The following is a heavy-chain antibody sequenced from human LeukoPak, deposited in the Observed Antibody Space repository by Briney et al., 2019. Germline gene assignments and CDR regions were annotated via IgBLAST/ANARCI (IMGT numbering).Heavy chain of an antibody. CDR3: ARVEEDIVVVVAAGDFNWFDP. CDR1: GYTFTSCG. V-gene: IGHV1-18*01. J-gene: IGHJ5*02. D-gene: IGHD2-15*01. Sequence: ASVKVSCKASGYTFTSCGISWVRQAPGQGLEWMGWISAYNGNTNYAQKLQGRVTMTTDTSTSIAYMELRSLRSDDAAVYCCARVEEDIVVVVAAGDFNWFDPWGQGTLVTVSS. CDR2: ISAYNGNT.